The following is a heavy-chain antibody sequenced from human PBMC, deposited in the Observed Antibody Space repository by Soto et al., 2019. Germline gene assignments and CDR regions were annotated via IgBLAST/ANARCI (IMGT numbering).Heavy chain of an antibody. D-gene: IGHD6-13*01. V-gene: IGHV3-11*06. CDR2: ISSSSSYT. J-gene: IGHJ5*02. CDR3: ARVRSGYSSSWYEIWFDP. Sequence: PVGSLRLSCAASGFTFSDYYMTWIRQAPGKALEGVSYISSSSSYTNYADSVKGRFTISRDNAKNSLYLQMNSLRAEDTAVYYCARVRSGYSSSWYEIWFDPWGQGTLVTVSS. CDR1: GFTFSDYY.